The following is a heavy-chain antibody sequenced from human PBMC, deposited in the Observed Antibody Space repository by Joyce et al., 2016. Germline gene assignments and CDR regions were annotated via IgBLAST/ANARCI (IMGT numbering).Heavy chain of an antibody. D-gene: IGHD2-15*01. V-gene: IGHV1-69*12. CDR2: IIPILGTP. Sequence: QVRLVQSGAEVKMPGSWVKVSCTASGGSFSAQTFNWVRQAPGQGLEWMGGIIPILGTPHYAQRFRGKVAITADASAQTFFMELISLTVDDTSTYYCASDVAGYCSEATCPRPLDVWGPGTRVIVS. CDR1: GGSFSAQT. J-gene: IGHJ3*01. CDR3: ASDVAGYCSEATCPRPLDV.